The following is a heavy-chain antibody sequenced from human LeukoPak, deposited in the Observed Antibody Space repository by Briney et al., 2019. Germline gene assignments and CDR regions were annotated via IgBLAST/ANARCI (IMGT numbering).Heavy chain of an antibody. V-gene: IGHV4-59*12. Sequence: SETLSLTCTVSGGSISSYYWSWIRQPPGKGLEWIGYIYYSGNTNYNPSLTSRVTISVDTSKNQFSLKLSSVTAADTAVYYCAGGGLYERTLFGYWGQGTLVTVSS. CDR2: IYYSGNT. J-gene: IGHJ4*02. CDR3: AGGGLYERTLFGY. CDR1: GGSISSYY. D-gene: IGHD2/OR15-2a*01.